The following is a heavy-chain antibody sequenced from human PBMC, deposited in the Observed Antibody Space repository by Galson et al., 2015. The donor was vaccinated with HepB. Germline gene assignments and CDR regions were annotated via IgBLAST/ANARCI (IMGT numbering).Heavy chain of an antibody. J-gene: IGHJ4*02. Sequence: SLRLSCAASGFTFSTYAMTWVRQAPGKGLEWVAVISGSTDRTVYTDSVKGRFTTSRDNSKNTLYLQMNSLRAEDTALYYCAKDYSCSAWGQGTLVTVSS. D-gene: IGHD5-18*01. CDR2: ISGSTDRT. CDR1: GFTFSTYA. CDR3: AKDYSCSA. V-gene: IGHV3-23*01.